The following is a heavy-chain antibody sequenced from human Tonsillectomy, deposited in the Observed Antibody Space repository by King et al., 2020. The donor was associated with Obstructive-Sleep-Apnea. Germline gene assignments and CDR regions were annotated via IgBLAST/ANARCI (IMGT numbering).Heavy chain of an antibody. J-gene: IGHJ6*02. CDR3: ARGATPNYYGMDV. CDR1: GFTFSSYS. CDR2: ISSSSSTI. Sequence: VQLVESGGGLVQPGGSLRLSCAASGFTFSSYSMNWVRQAPGKGLDWVSYISSSSSTIYYADSVEGRFTISRDNAKNSLYLQMNSLRAEDTAVYYCARGATPNYYGMDVWGQGTTVTVSS. V-gene: IGHV3-48*04.